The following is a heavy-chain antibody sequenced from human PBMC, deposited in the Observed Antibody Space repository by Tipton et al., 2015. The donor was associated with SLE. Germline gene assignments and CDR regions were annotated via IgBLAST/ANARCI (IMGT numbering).Heavy chain of an antibody. J-gene: IGHJ4*02. CDR2: VNRGGST. CDR3: ARGVLRPFDY. CDR1: GGSLTSYY. Sequence: TLSLTCAVYGGSLTSYYWSWIRQAPGKGLEWIGEVNRGGSTKYNPSLKSRVIISMDTSKNQFSLKLSSVTAADTAVYYCARGVLRPFDYWGQGTLVTVSS. V-gene: IGHV4-34*01. D-gene: IGHD1-1*01.